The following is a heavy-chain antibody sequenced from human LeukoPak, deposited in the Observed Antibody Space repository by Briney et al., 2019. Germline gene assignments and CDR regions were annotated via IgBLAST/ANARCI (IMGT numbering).Heavy chain of an antibody. Sequence: GASVKVSCKXSGYTFTGYYMHWVRQSPGQGLEWMGWINPNSGGTNYAQKFQGRVTMTRDTSISTAYMELSRLRSDDTAVYYCATLYCSSTSCLDPWGQGTLVTVSS. D-gene: IGHD2-2*01. CDR3: ATLYCSSTSCLDP. CDR2: INPNSGGT. J-gene: IGHJ5*02. V-gene: IGHV1-2*02. CDR1: GYTFTGYY.